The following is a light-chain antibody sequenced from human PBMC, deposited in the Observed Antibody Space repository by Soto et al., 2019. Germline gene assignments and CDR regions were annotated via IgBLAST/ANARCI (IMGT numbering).Light chain of an antibody. CDR1: QSVSRY. V-gene: IGKV1-39*01. Sequence: DIQMTQSPSSLSASVGDRLTITCRASQSVSRYLNLYQQKPGKAPRLLLYSASNLESGVPSKFSGSGSGTDFTLAISGLQREDFAIYYCQQTYSTPWTFGQGTRVEVK. CDR2: SAS. CDR3: QQTYSTPWT. J-gene: IGKJ1*01.